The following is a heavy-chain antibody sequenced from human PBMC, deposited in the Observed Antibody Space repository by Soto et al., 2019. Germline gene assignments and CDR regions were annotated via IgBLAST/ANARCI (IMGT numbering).Heavy chain of an antibody. CDR2: IYSGENA. CDR1: GVTVTSNY. CDR3: ARDLDAFDT. Sequence: EVQLVQSGGGLVQPGGSLRLSCAGYGVTVTSNYMNWVRQAPGKGLELVSVIYSGENAYYADSVAGRFTISRDNSKNTLYLQMNSLRVEDPAVYYCARDLDAFDTWGQGTTVIVSS. V-gene: IGHV3-53*01. J-gene: IGHJ3*02.